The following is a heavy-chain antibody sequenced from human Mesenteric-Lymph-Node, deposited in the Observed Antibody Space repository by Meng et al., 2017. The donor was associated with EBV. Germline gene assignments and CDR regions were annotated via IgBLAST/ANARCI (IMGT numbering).Heavy chain of an antibody. J-gene: IGHJ4*02. CDR1: SGSINSTDW. CDR3: AREPPDFYDSSGQYQTVHY. D-gene: IGHD3-22*01. Sequence: QVQLQESGPGLVKPSGTLSLTCAVSSGSINSTDWWSWVRQPPGKGLEWIGSIFHNGRTNHNPSLKSRVAISVDTSKNQLSLNLTSVTAADTAVYYCAREPPDFYDSSGQYQTVHYWGQGTLVTVSS. V-gene: IGHV4-4*02. CDR2: IFHNGRT.